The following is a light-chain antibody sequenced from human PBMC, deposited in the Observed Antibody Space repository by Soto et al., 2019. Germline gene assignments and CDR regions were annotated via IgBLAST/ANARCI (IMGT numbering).Light chain of an antibody. CDR2: GAS. V-gene: IGKV3-15*01. J-gene: IGKJ1*01. CDR3: QQYNTWPPWT. CDR1: QSFSSN. Sequence: EIVITQSPATLSVSPREKTTISCRAIQSFSSNLAWYQQKPGQAPRLLIYGASTRATGIPARFSGSGFGTEFTLTISSLQSEDFAVYYCQQYNTWPPWTFGQGTKV.